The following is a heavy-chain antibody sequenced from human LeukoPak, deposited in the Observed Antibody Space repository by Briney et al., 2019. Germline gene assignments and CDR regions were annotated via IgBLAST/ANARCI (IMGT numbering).Heavy chain of an antibody. J-gene: IGHJ4*02. CDR3: ARRQDDSSLGY. CDR2: IYSSGST. D-gene: IGHD3-9*01. V-gene: IGHV3-53*01. CDR1: GFSVSTNY. Sequence: GGSLRLSCAASGFSVSTNYMSWVRQAPGKGLEWVSVIYSSGSTDYADSVKGRFIISRGTSENTVYLQMNSLRADDTAVYYCARRQDDSSLGYWGQGTLVTVSS.